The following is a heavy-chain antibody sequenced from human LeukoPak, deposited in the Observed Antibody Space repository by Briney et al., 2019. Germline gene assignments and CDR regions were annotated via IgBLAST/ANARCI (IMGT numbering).Heavy chain of an antibody. V-gene: IGHV4-59*08. J-gene: IGHJ4*02. CDR1: GGSISSYY. CDR3: AGVYCSSTSCPDY. D-gene: IGHD2-2*01. CDR2: IYYSGST. Sequence: SETLSLTCTVPGGSISSYYWSWIRQPPGEGLEWIGYIYYSGSTNYNPSLKSRVTISVDTSKNQFSLKLSSVTAADTAVYYCAGVYCSSTSCPDYWGQGTLVTVSS.